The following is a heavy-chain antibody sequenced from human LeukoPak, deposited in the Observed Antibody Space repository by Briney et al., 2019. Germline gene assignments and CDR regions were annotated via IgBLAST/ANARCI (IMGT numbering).Heavy chain of an antibody. CDR1: GYTFTSYD. J-gene: IGHJ3*02. Sequence: ASVKVSCKASGYTFTSYDINWVRQAPGQGLEWMGWMNPNSGNTGYAQKFQGRVTMTRDTSISTAYMELSRLRSDDTAVYYCARGRGDSSSWSSDAFDIWGQGTMVTVSS. D-gene: IGHD6-13*01. CDR2: MNPNSGNT. V-gene: IGHV1-8*01. CDR3: ARGRGDSSSWSSDAFDI.